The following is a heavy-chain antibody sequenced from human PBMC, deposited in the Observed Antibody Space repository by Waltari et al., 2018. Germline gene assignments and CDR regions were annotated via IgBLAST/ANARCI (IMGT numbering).Heavy chain of an antibody. CDR3: ARDYCSGGSCYP. D-gene: IGHD2-15*01. Sequence: EVQLVESGGGLVKPGGSLRLSCAASGFTFSSYSMNWVRQAPGKGLEWVSSISSSSSYIYYADSVKGRFTISRDNAKNSLYLQMNSLRAEDTAVYYCARDYCSGGSCYPWGRGTLVTVSS. V-gene: IGHV3-21*01. CDR1: GFTFSSYS. J-gene: IGHJ5*02. CDR2: ISSSSSYI.